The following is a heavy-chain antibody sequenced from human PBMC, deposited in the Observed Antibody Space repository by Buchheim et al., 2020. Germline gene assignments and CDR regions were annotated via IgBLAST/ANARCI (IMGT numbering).Heavy chain of an antibody. CDR1: GGSISSGGYY. D-gene: IGHD3-3*01. Sequence: QVQLQESGPGLVKPSQTLSLTCTVSGGSISSGGYYWSWIRQHPGKGLEWIGYIYYSGSTNYNPSLKSRVTISVDTSKNQILLKLSSVTAADTAVYYCARDGSFHEFWSGLRPGGWFDPWGQGTL. V-gene: IGHV4-31*03. CDR2: IYYSGST. CDR3: ARDGSFHEFWSGLRPGGWFDP. J-gene: IGHJ5*02.